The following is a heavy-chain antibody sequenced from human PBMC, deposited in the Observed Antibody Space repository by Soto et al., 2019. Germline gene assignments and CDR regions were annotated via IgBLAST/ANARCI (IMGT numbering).Heavy chain of an antibody. D-gene: IGHD5-18*01. CDR2: ISGDAINT. CDR3: TKDVSVYSYGYFDY. V-gene: IGHV3-23*01. CDR1: GFTFSSHA. Sequence: GGSLRLSCAASGFTFSSHASSWVRQAPGKGLEWVSAISGDAINTYYADSVKGRFTISRDNSRNTLYLQLDSLRAEDTALYFCTKDVSVYSYGYFDYWGLGTLVTVSS. J-gene: IGHJ4*02.